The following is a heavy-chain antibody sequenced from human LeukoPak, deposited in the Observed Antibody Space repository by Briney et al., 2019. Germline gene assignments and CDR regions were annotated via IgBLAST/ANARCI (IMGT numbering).Heavy chain of an antibody. D-gene: IGHD1-26*01. V-gene: IGHV3-23*01. J-gene: IGHJ4*02. CDR3: AKVGELGVTSDYFDY. CDR2: ISADTTGT. CDR1: GFIFSNYG. Sequence: GGSLRLSCAASGFIFSNYGLSWVRQAPGKGLEWVSAISADTTGTYYADSVKGRFTISRDNSKNTLSLQMHSLRAEDTALYYCAKVGELGVTSDYFDYWGQGTLVTVSS.